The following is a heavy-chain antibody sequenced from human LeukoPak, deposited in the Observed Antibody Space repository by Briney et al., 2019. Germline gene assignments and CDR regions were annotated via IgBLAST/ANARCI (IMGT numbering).Heavy chain of an antibody. CDR2: IYSGGST. J-gene: IGHJ4*02. D-gene: IGHD2-21*01. Sequence: GGSLRLSCAASGFTVSSNYMSWVRQAPGKGLEWVSLIYSGGSTYYADSVKGRFTISRDISKNTLYLQMNSLRAEDTAMYYCARIMDLIGVHFDFWGQGTLVTVSS. V-gene: IGHV3-53*01. CDR1: GFTVSSNY. CDR3: ARIMDLIGVHFDF.